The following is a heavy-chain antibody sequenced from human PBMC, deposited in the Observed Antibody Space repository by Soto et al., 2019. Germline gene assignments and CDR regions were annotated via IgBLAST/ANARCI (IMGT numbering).Heavy chain of an antibody. Sequence: AGGSLRLSCAASGFTFSSYAMNWVRQAPGMGLECVSAISGGGGSTSYADSVKGRFTISRDNSKNTLYLQMNSLRAEDTAVYYCAKGHDGYSSRWYDYWGQGTLVTVSS. J-gene: IGHJ4*02. CDR2: ISGGGGST. CDR3: AKGHDGYSSRWYDY. D-gene: IGHD6-13*01. CDR1: GFTFSSYA. V-gene: IGHV3-23*01.